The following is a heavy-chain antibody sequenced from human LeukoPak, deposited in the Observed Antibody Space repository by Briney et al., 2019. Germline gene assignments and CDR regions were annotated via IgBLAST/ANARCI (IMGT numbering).Heavy chain of an antibody. D-gene: IGHD3-3*01. V-gene: IGHV4-38-2*02. J-gene: IGHJ4*02. Sequence: SETLSLTCTVSGYSISSGYYWGWIRQPPGKGLEWIGSIYHSGSTYYNPSLKSRVTISGDTSKNMYSLSLSSVTAADTALYYCARAKYYDFSSGYMTYYFDSWGQGALVTVSS. CDR1: GYSISSGYY. CDR2: IYHSGST. CDR3: ARAKYYDFSSGYMTYYFDS.